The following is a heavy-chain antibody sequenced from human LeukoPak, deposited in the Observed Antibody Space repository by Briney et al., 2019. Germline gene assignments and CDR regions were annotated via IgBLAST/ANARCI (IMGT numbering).Heavy chain of an antibody. D-gene: IGHD6-19*01. CDR1: GFTFSTYW. CDR3: TRVSGWYGGYFDY. V-gene: IGHV3-49*04. CDR2: IRSKAYGGTT. Sequence: QPGGSLRLSCAASGFTFSTYWMSWVRQAPGKGLEWVGFIRSKAYGGTTEYAASVKGRFTISRDDSKSIAYLQMNSLKTEDTAVYYCTRVSGWYGGYFDYWGQGTLVTVSS. J-gene: IGHJ4*02.